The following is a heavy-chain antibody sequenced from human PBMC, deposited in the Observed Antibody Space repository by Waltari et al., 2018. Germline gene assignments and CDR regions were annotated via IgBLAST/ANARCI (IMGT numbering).Heavy chain of an antibody. CDR2: IRSKAYGGTT. V-gene: IGHV3-49*04. D-gene: IGHD3-22*01. J-gene: IGHJ3*02. CDR1: GFTFDDYG. Sequence: EVQLVESGGGVVRPGGSLRLSCAASGFTFDDYGMSWVRQAPGKGLEWVGFIRSKAYGGTTEYAASVKGRFTISRDDSKSIAYLQMNSLKTEDTAVYYCTSRSGSPKGGVDIWGQGTMVTVSS. CDR3: TSRSGSPKGGVDI.